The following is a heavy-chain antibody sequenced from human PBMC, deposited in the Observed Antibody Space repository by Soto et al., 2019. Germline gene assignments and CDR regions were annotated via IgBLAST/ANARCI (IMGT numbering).Heavy chain of an antibody. CDR3: ARGWEPVTIHHYFDY. CDR2: VKGDGSDT. D-gene: IGHD4-17*01. CDR1: GFTFGSYW. J-gene: IGHJ4*02. Sequence: EVKLVESGGGLVQPGGSLSLSCAASGFTFGSYWMSWLRQAPGKGLEWVANVKGDGSDTNYVDSVRGRFTISRDNAKNTLYLQMNSLRAEDTAVYYCARGWEPVTIHHYFDYWGQGTLVTVSS. V-gene: IGHV3-7*01.